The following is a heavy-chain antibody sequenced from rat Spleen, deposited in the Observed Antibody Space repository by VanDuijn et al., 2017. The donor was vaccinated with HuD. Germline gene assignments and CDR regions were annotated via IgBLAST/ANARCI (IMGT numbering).Heavy chain of an antibody. CDR3: TRDRILRSTGFDY. Sequence: EVQLVESGGGLVQPGRSLKLSCAASGFTFSNYGMAWVRQAPTKGLEWVASISTTGGSTYYRDSVKGRFTISRDNAKSSLYLQMDSLRSEDKATYYCTRDRILRSTGFDYWGQGVMVTVSS. CDR1: GFTFSNYG. CDR2: ISTTGGST. V-gene: IGHV5-27*01. D-gene: IGHD1-6*01. J-gene: IGHJ2*01.